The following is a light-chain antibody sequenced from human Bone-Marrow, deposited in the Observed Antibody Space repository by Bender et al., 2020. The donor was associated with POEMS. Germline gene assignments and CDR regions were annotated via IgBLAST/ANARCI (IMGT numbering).Light chain of an antibody. J-gene: IGLJ3*02. CDR1: SSDVGNYNV. CDR2: EVG. Sequence: QSALTQPASVSGSPGQSITISCTGTSSDVGNYNVVSWYQQHPGKAPKLMIYEVGKRPSGVSNRFSGSKSGNTASLTISGLQAEDEADYYCCSFAGRSTWVFGGGSKLTVL. CDR3: CSFAGRSTWV. V-gene: IGLV2-23*02.